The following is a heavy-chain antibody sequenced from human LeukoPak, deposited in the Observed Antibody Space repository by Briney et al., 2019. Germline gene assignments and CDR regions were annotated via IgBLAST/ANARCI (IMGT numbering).Heavy chain of an antibody. CDR2: IIPIFGTA. CDR1: GGTFISYA. J-gene: IGHJ6*02. D-gene: IGHD3-3*01. CDR3: AADYDFWSGYYYYGMDA. V-gene: IGHV1-69*13. Sequence: ASVKVSCKASGGTFISYAISWVRQAPGQGLEWMGGIIPIFGTANYAQKFQGRVTITADESTSTAYMELSSLRSEDTAVYYCAADYDFWSGYYYYGMDAWGQGTTVTVSS.